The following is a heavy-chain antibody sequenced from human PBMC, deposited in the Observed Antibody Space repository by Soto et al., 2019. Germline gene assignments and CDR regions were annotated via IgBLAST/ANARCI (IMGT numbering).Heavy chain of an antibody. CDR1: GFTFSSYS. J-gene: IGHJ4*02. CDR3: AREKGVGLLTYYYGSGGYYDY. V-gene: IGHV3-48*02. Sequence: GGSLRLSCAASGFTFSSYSMNWVRQAPGKGLEWVSYISSSSSTIYYADSVKGRFTISRDNAKNSLYLQMNSLRDEDTAVYYCAREKGVGLLTYYYGSGGYYDYWGQGTLVTVSS. CDR2: ISSSSSTI. D-gene: IGHD3-10*01.